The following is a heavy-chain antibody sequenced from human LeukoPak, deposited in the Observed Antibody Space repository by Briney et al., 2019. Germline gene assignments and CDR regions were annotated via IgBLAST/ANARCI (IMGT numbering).Heavy chain of an antibody. D-gene: IGHD6-13*01. V-gene: IGHV1-46*01. CDR3: ARGDPLGIAAATDY. CDR2: INPSGGST. CDR1: GYTFTSYG. J-gene: IGHJ4*02. Sequence: ASVKVSCKASGYTFTSYGISWVRQAPGQGLEWMGIINPSGGSTSYAQKFQGRVTMTRDTSTSTAYTELRSLRSDDTAVYYCARGDPLGIAAATDYWGQGTLVTVSS.